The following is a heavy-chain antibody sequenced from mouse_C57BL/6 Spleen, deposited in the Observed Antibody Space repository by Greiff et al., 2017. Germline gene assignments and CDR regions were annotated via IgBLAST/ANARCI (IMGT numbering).Heavy chain of an antibody. CDR1: GYTFTSYW. CDR3: ARVPSVYCSSYWCFGV. V-gene: IGHV1-55*01. D-gene: IGHD1-1*01. CDR2: IYPGSGST. Sequence: VQLLQPGAELVKPGASVKMSCKASGYTFTSYWITWVKQRPGQGLEWIGDIYPGSGSTNYNEKFKSKGTLTVDTSSSTAYMQLSSLTSEGSAVYYCARVPSVYCSSYWCFGVWGTGTTVTVSS. J-gene: IGHJ1*03.